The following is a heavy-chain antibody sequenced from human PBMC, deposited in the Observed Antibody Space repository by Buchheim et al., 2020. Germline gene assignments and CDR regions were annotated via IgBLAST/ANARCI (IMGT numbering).Heavy chain of an antibody. V-gene: IGHV4-61*01. CDR2: IYYDGNA. J-gene: IGHJ6*02. CDR1: GDSVSSRSYY. D-gene: IGHD2-2*03. CDR3: ARDSLDIVVGSYKYGLDV. Sequence: QVQLQEWGPGLVKPSETLSLTCTVSGDSVSSRSYYWTWIRQPPGKGLEWIGYIYYDGNANYNPSLRSRLSISVDTSKNQFSLKLTSVTAADTALYYCARDSLDIVVGSYKYGLDVSGPGTT.